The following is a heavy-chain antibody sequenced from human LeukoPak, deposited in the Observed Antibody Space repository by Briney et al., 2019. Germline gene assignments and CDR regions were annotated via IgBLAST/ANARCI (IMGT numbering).Heavy chain of an antibody. CDR1: GGSISSYY. J-gene: IGHJ3*02. V-gene: IGHV4-59*01. Sequence: SETLSLTCTVSGGSISSYYWSWIRQPPGKGLEWIGYIHYSGSTNYNPSLKSRVTISVDTSKNQFSLKLSSVTAADTAVYYCARGSRITIFGNAFDIWGQGTMVTVSS. CDR3: ARGSRITIFGNAFDI. D-gene: IGHD3-3*01. CDR2: IHYSGST.